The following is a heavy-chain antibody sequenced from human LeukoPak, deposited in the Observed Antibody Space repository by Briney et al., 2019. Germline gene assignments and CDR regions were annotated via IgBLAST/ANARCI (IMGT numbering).Heavy chain of an antibody. D-gene: IGHD5-18*01. V-gene: IGHV3-30*04. CDR3: AREGLDRKQLWLHYFDY. CDR1: GFTFSSYA. CDR2: ISYDGSNK. J-gene: IGHJ4*02. Sequence: GGSLRLSCAASGFTFSSYAMHWVRQAPGKGLEWVAVISYDGSNKYYADSVKGRFTISGDNSKNTLYLQMNSLRAEDTAVYYCAREGLDRKQLWLHYFDYWGQGTLVTVSS.